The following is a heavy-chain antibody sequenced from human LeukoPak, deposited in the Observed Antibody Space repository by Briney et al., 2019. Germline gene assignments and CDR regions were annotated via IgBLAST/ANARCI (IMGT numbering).Heavy chain of an antibody. CDR3: TTAGKFYYGSGSPSWFDP. V-gene: IGHV1-69-2*01. D-gene: IGHD3-10*01. Sequence: ASVKISCKASGYSFTDYFMHWVQQAPGKGLEWMGRVDPEDGETIYGERFQGRVTITADTSTDTAYIELSSLRSEDTAVYYCTTAGKFYYGSGSPSWFDPWGQGTLVTVSS. CDR2: VDPEDGET. J-gene: IGHJ5*02. CDR1: GYSFTDYF.